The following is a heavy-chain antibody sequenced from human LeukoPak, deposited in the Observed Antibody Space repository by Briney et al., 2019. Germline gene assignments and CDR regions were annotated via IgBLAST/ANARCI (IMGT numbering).Heavy chain of an antibody. Sequence: PGGSLRLSCAASGFTVSTNYMSWVRQAPGKGLEWVSVIYSGGSTYYADSVKGRFTISRDNSKNTLHLQMNSLRAEDTAVYYCARDAGGYGMDVWGQGTTVTVSS. V-gene: IGHV3-66*01. CDR1: GFTVSTNY. CDR3: ARDAGGYGMDV. J-gene: IGHJ6*02. D-gene: IGHD2-8*02. CDR2: IYSGGST.